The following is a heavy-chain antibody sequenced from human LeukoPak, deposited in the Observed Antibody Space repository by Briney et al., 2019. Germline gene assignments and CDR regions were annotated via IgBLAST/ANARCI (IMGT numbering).Heavy chain of an antibody. J-gene: IGHJ4*02. CDR1: GFTFSTYW. CDR2: INSDGNII. Sequence: GGSLRPSCAASGFTFSTYWMHWVRQVPGKGLVWVSRINSDGNIITYADSVKGRFTISRDNARNMVYLQMNSLRAEDTAVYYCVAGMGNYWGQGTLVPV. CDR3: VAGMGNY. D-gene: IGHD6-13*01. V-gene: IGHV3-74*01.